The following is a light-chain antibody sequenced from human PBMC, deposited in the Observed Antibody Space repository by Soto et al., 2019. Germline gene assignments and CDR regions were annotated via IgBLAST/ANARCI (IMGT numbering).Light chain of an antibody. V-gene: IGKV3-20*01. CDR1: QSVSSSY. CDR3: QQYGSSPIT. Sequence: EIVLTQSPGTLSLSPGERATLSCRASQSVSSSYLAWYQQKPAQAPRLLIYGASRRATGIPDRFSGIGSGTDFTLTISRLEPEDFAVYYCQQYGSSPITFGQGTRLEIK. CDR2: GAS. J-gene: IGKJ5*01.